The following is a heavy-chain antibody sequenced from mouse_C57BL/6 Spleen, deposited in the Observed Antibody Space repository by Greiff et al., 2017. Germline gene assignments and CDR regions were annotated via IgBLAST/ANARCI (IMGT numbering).Heavy chain of an antibody. V-gene: IGHV1-50*01. Sequence: QVQLQQPGAELVKPGASVKLSCKASGYTFTSYWMQWVKQRPGQGLEWIGEIDPSDSYTNYNQKFKGKATLTVDTSSSTAYMQLSSLTSEDSAVYYCARRRYGSRYYFDYWGQGTTLTVSS. D-gene: IGHD1-1*01. CDR1: GYTFTSYW. CDR3: ARRRYGSRYYFDY. J-gene: IGHJ2*01. CDR2: IDPSDSYT.